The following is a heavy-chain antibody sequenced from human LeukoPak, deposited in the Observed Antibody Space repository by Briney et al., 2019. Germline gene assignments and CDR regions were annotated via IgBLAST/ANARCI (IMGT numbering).Heavy chain of an antibody. J-gene: IGHJ4*02. D-gene: IGHD3-22*01. CDR2: ISYDGSNK. CDR1: GFTFSSYA. Sequence: GGSLRLSCAASGFTFSSYAMHWVRQAPGKGLEWVAVISYDGSNKYYADSVKGRFTISRDNSKNTLYLQMNSLRAEDTAVYYCASLDSSGYFRNFDYWGQGTLVTVSS. V-gene: IGHV3-30-3*01. CDR3: ASLDSSGYFRNFDY.